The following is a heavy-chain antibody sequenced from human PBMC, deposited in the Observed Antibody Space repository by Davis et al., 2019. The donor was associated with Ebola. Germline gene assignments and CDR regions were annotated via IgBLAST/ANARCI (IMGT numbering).Heavy chain of an antibody. CDR3: TSPGDYSNYGGDY. V-gene: IGHV3-73*01. CDR1: GFTFSGSA. CDR2: IRSKANSYAT. J-gene: IGHJ4*02. D-gene: IGHD4-11*01. Sequence: GESLKISCAASGFTFSGSAMHWVRQASGKGLEWVGRIRSKANSYATAYAASVKGRFTISRDDSKNTAYLQMNSLKTEDTAVYYCTSPGDYSNYGGDYWGQGILVTVSS.